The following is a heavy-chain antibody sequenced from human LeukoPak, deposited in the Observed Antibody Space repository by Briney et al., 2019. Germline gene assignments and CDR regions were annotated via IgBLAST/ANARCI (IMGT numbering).Heavy chain of an antibody. Sequence: PSETLSLTCTVSGYSISSGYYWGWIRQPPGKGLEWIGSIYHSGSTYYNPSLKSRVTISVDTSKNQFSLKLSSVTAADTAVSYXXXXREFLHQLTGSWFDPWGQGTLVTVSS. CDR3: XXXREFLHQLTGSWFDP. CDR1: GYSISSGYY. D-gene: IGHD3-10*01. J-gene: IGHJ5*02. CDR2: IYHSGST. V-gene: IGHV4-38-2*02.